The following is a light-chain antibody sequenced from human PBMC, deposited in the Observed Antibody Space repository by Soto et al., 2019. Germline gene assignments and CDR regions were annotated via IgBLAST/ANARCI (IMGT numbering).Light chain of an antibody. CDR1: SSDIGNYNF. Sequence: QSVLKSPPYGSGFPLHSVAVFCTGTSSDIGNYNFVSWYQQHPGKAPKLMIYEVSKRPSGVPDRFSGSKSGNTASLTVSGLQAEDEADYYCSSYACSNTYVFGPGTKVTVL. CDR3: SSYACSNTYV. CDR2: EVS. V-gene: IGLV2-8*01. J-gene: IGLJ1*01.